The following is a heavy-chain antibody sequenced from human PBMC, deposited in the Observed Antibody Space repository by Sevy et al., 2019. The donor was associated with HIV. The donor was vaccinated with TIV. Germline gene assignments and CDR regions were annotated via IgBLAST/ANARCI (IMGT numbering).Heavy chain of an antibody. Sequence: SETLSLTCTVSGGSISSYYWSWIRQPPGKGLEWIGYIYYSGSTNYNPSLKSRVTISVDTSKNQFSLKLSSVTAADTAVYYCASGAGYYYDSSGYYYWGQGTLVTVSS. V-gene: IGHV4-59*08. D-gene: IGHD3-22*01. J-gene: IGHJ4*02. CDR3: ASGAGYYYDSSGYYY. CDR1: GGSISSYY. CDR2: IYYSGST.